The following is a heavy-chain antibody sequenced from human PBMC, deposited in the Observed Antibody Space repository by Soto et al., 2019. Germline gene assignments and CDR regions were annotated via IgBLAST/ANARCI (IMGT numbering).Heavy chain of an antibody. J-gene: IGHJ4*02. V-gene: IGHV4-34*01. CDR2: THHSGST. CDR1: GGSLSGNY. Sequence: PSETLSLTCAVYGGSLSGNYWGWIRQPPGKGLEWIGETHHSGSTAYNPSLKSRATISVDTSRNQFSLKLNSVTAADTAVYYCARTTAAIHLNYWSQGTLVTVSS. CDR3: ARTTAAIHLNY. D-gene: IGHD2-21*02.